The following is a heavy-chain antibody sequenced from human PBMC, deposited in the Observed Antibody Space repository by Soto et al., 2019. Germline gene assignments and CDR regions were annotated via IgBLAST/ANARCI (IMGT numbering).Heavy chain of an antibody. CDR2: INHSGST. CDR3: ARGRIVVVPAAKYWFDP. Sequence: LSLTCAVYGGSFSGYYWSWIRQPPGKGLEWIGEINHSGSTNYNPSLKSRVTISVDTSKNQFSLKLNSVTAADTAVYYCARGRIVVVPAAKYWFDPWGQGTLVTVSS. J-gene: IGHJ5*02. CDR1: GGSFSGYY. V-gene: IGHV4-34*01. D-gene: IGHD2-2*01.